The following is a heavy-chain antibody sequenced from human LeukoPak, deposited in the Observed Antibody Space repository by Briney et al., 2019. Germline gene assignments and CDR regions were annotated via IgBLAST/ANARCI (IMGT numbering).Heavy chain of an antibody. CDR1: GGSISSGAFY. CDR3: ARDGGYNYGPFDY. D-gene: IGHD5-18*01. Sequence: SETLSLTCTVSGGSISSGAFYWTWIRQRPGTGLEWIGFISDSGSTYYNSSLKSRVTISADTSKNHFSLRLSSVTAADTAIYYCARDGGYNYGPFDYWGQGTLVTVSS. CDR2: ISDSGST. V-gene: IGHV4-31*03. J-gene: IGHJ4*02.